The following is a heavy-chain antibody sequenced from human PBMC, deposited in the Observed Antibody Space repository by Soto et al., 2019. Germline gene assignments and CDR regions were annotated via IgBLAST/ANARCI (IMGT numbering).Heavy chain of an antibody. J-gene: IGHJ4*02. D-gene: IGHD3-22*01. CDR3: AIRASYYDSSGYFDY. Sequence: HPGGSLRLSCAASGFTFSSYWMHWVRQAPGKGLVWVSRINSDGSSTSYADSVKGRFTISRDNAKNTLYLQMNSLRAEDTAVYYCAIRASYYDSSGYFDYWSQGTLVTVSS. CDR2: INSDGSST. CDR1: GFTFSSYW. V-gene: IGHV3-74*01.